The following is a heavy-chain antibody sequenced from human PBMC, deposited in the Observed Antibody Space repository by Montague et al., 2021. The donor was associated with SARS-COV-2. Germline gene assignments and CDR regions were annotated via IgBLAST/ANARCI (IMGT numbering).Heavy chain of an antibody. CDR1: GFTFSDYY. CDR3: ARESGRGSYYDYFDY. CDR2: ISSSGSTI. D-gene: IGHD1-26*01. V-gene: IGHV3-11*01. J-gene: IGHJ4*02. Sequence: SLRLSCAASGFTFSDYYMSWIRQAPGKGLEWVSYISSSGSTIYYADSVKGRFTISRDNAKNTLYLQMNSLRAEDTAIYYCARESGRGSYYDYFDYWGQGTLVTVSS.